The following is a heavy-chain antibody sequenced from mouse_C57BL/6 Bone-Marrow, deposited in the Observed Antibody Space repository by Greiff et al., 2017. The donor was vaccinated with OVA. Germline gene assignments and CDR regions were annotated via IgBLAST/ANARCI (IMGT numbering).Heavy chain of an antibody. CDR3: TRRRFAY. CDR1: GYTFTSYW. CDR2: IHPNSGST. J-gene: IGHJ3*01. Sequence: QVQLQQPGAELVKPGASVKLSCKASGYTFTSYWMHWVKQRPGQGLEWIGMIHPNSGSTNYNEKFKSKATLTVEESTSTAYMQHSSLTSEDSAIYYCTRRRFAYWGQGTRVTVAA. V-gene: IGHV1-64*01.